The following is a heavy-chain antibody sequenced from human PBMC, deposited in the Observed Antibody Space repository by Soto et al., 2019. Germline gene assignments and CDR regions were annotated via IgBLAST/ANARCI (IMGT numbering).Heavy chain of an antibody. CDR3: ARVAAAGTSYHGMDV. D-gene: IGHD6-13*01. Sequence: ESGGGVVQPGRSLRLSCAASGFTFSSYVMHWVRQAPGKGLEWVAVTSFDGGNKYYADSVKGRFTISRDNSKNTLYLQMNSLRTEDRAVYYCARVAAAGTSYHGMDVWGQGTTVTVSS. V-gene: IGHV3-30-3*01. J-gene: IGHJ6*02. CDR1: GFTFSSYV. CDR2: TSFDGGNK.